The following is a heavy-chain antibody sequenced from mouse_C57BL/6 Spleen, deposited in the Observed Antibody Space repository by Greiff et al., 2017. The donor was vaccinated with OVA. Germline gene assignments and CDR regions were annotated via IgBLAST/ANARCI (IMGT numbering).Heavy chain of an antibody. D-gene: IGHD1-1*01. CDR1: GYSITSDY. Sequence: EVMLVESGPGLAKPSQTLSLTCSVTGYSITSDYWNWIRKFPGNKLEYMGYISYSGSTYYNPSLKSRISITRDTSKNQYYLQLNSVTTEDTATYYVARYWNYGSSWYFDVWGTGTTVTVSA. CDR3: ARYWNYGSSWYFDV. CDR2: ISYSGST. V-gene: IGHV3-8*01. J-gene: IGHJ1*03.